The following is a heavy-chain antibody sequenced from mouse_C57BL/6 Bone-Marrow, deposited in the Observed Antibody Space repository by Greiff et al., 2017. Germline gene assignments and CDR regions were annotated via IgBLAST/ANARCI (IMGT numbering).Heavy chain of an antibody. J-gene: IGHJ3*01. CDR3: TRWAYDYDGGFAY. CDR2: IDPETGGT. Sequence: VQLQQSGAELVRPGASVTLSCKASGYTFTDYEMHWVKQTPVHGLEWIGAIDPETGGTAYNQKFKGKAILTADKSSSTAYMELRSLTSEDSAVYYCTRWAYDYDGGFAYWGQGTLVTVSA. CDR1: GYTFTDYE. V-gene: IGHV1-15*01. D-gene: IGHD2-4*01.